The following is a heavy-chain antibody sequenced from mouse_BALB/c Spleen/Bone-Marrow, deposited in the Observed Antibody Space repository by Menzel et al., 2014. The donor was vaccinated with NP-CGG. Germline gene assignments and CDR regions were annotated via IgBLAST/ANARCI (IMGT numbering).Heavy chain of an antibody. Sequence: QVQLQQSGAELVKPGASVKLSCKASGYTFTSYYIYWVKQRPGQGLEWIGEINPSNGGTNFNEKFKSKATLTVDKSSSTAYMQLSSLTSEDSAVYYCTRSRRAMDYWGQETSVTVSS. CDR3: TRSRRAMDY. CDR2: INPSNGGT. V-gene: IGHV1S81*02. CDR1: GYTFTSYY. D-gene: IGHD2-12*01. J-gene: IGHJ4*01.